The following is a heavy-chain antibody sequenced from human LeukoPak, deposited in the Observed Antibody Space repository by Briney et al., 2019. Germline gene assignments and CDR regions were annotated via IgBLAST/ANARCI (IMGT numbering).Heavy chain of an antibody. D-gene: IGHD6-19*01. CDR1: GYTFTGYY. J-gene: IGHJ4*02. CDR3: ARPSRWQWLVRY. V-gene: IGHV1-2*02. CDR2: INPNSGGT. Sequence: ASVKVSCKASGYTFTGYYMHWVRQAPGQGLEWMGWINPNSGGTNYAQKFQGRVTMTRDTSTSTAYMELSRLRFDDTAVYYCARPSRWQWLVRYWGQGTLVTVSS.